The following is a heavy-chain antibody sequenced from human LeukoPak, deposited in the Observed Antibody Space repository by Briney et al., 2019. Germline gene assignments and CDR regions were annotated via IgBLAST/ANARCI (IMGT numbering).Heavy chain of an antibody. CDR3: ARDMYNYDFWGGQDY. J-gene: IGHJ4*02. V-gene: IGHV1-18*01. CDR1: GYTFTSYG. D-gene: IGHD3-3*01. Sequence: ASVKVSCKASGYTFTSYGISWVRQAPGQGLEWMGWISAYNGNTNYAQKLQGRVTMTTDTSTSTAYMELRSLRSDDTAVYYCARDMYNYDFWGGQDYWGQGTLVTVSS. CDR2: ISAYNGNT.